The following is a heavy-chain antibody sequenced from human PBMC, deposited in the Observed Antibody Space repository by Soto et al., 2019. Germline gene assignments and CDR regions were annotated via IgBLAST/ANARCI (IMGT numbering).Heavy chain of an antibody. CDR2: VFSSGST. J-gene: IGHJ6*02. V-gene: IGHV4-4*07. CDR3: ARVAFSYFGMDV. CDR1: GASISSYY. D-gene: IGHD3-3*02. Sequence: SETLSLTCTVSGASISSYYWSWVRQPAGKGLEWIGRVFSSGSTNYNASLKSRVTMSIDTSKNEVSLTLRSVTAADTAVYYCARVAFSYFGMDVWGPGTTVTVSS.